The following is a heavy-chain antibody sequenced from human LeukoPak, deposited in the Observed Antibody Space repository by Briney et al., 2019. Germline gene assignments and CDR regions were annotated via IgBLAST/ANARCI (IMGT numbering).Heavy chain of an antibody. CDR1: GYTFTSYG. J-gene: IGHJ6*04. CDR3: ARECWDIVVVPAAPFLCMDV. Sequence: ASVKVSCKASGYTFTSYGISWVRQAPGQGLEWMGWISAYNGNTNYAQKLQGRVTMTTDTSTSTAYMELRSLRSDDTAVYYCARECWDIVVVPAAPFLCMDVWGKGTTVTVSP. V-gene: IGHV1-18*01. CDR2: ISAYNGNT. D-gene: IGHD2-2*01.